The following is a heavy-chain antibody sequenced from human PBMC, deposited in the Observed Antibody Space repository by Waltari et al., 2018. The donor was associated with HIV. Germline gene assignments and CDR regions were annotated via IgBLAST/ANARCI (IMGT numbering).Heavy chain of an antibody. J-gene: IGHJ4*02. Sequence: EVQLVESGGGLVQPGGSLRLSCAASGFTFSSYSMNWVRQAPGKGLEWVSYISSSSTIYYADSVKGRFTISRDNAKNSLYLQMNSLRAEDTAVYYCASNPTGIVGAPIWYFDYWGQGTLVTVSS. D-gene: IGHD1-26*01. CDR1: GFTFSSYS. CDR2: ISSSSTI. CDR3: ASNPTGIVGAPIWYFDY. V-gene: IGHV3-48*01.